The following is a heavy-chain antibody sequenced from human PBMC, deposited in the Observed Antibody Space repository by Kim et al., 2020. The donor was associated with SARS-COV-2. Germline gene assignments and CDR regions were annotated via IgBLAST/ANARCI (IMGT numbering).Heavy chain of an antibody. CDR1: GFTFSSYA. Sequence: GGSLRLSCAASGFTFSSYAMSWVRQAPGKGLEWVSAISGSGGSTYYADSVKGRFTISRDNSKNTLYLQMNSLRAEDTAVYYCAKDAILLGYCSSTSCYNDWYFDLWGRGTLVTVSS. D-gene: IGHD2-2*02. CDR2: ISGSGGST. V-gene: IGHV3-23*01. J-gene: IGHJ2*01. CDR3: AKDAILLGYCSSTSCYNDWYFDL.